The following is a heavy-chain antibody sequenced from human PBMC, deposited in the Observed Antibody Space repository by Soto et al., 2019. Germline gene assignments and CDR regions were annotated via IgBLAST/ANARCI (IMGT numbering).Heavy chain of an antibody. CDR1: GGSISSGDYY. Sequence: SETLSLTFTVSGGSISSGDYYWCWIRQPPGKRLEWIGYIYDSGRTYYNPSLKSRVTISVDTSKNQFSLKLSSVTAADTAVYYCARDSPDYDSSGHYQLDYWAQGTLVTVSS. CDR2: IYDSGRT. V-gene: IGHV4-30-4*01. J-gene: IGHJ4*02. D-gene: IGHD3-22*01. CDR3: ARDSPDYDSSGHYQLDY.